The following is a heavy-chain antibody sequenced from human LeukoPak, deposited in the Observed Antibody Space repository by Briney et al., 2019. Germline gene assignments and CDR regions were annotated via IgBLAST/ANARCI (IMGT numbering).Heavy chain of an antibody. CDR3: ATDQLTGTRVDVFDI. D-gene: IGHD1-1*01. CDR2: IKQDGSEK. J-gene: IGHJ3*02. CDR1: GFTFSNYW. Sequence: GGSLRLSCAASGFTFSNYWMNWVRQAPGKGLEWVANIKQDGSEKSYVDSVKGRFTISRDNAENSLYLQMSSLRAEDTAVYYCATDQLTGTRVDVFDIWGQGTMVTVSS. V-gene: IGHV3-7*04.